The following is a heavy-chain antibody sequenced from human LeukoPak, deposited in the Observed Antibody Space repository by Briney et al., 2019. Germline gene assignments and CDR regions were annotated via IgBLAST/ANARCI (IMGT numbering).Heavy chain of an antibody. V-gene: IGHV3-11*04. CDR2: ISSSGSTI. J-gene: IGHJ4*02. D-gene: IGHD2-15*01. CDR3: ARGGPYCSGGSCYPHY. Sequence: GGSLRLSCAASGFTFSDYYTSWICQAPGKGLEWVSYISSSGSTIYYADSVKGRFTISRDNAKNSLYLQMNSLRAEDTAVYYCARGGPYCSGGSCYPHYWGQGTLVTVSS. CDR1: GFTFSDYY.